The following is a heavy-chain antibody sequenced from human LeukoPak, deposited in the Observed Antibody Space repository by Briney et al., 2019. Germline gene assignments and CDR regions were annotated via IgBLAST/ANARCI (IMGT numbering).Heavy chain of an antibody. CDR2: IYYSGST. Sequence: SETLSLTCTVSGGSISSSSYYWGWIRQPPGKGLEWTGSIYYSGSTYYNPSLKSRVTISVDTSKNQFSLKLSSVTAADTAVYYCASGAAAGRTIDYWGQGTLVTVSS. CDR1: GGSISSSSYY. D-gene: IGHD6-13*01. V-gene: IGHV4-39*01. J-gene: IGHJ4*02. CDR3: ASGAAAGRTIDY.